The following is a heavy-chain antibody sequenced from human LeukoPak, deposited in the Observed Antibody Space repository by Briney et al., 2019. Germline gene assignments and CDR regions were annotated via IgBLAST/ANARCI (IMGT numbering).Heavy chain of an antibody. Sequence: GSLRLSCAASGFTVSSNYMSWVRRAPGKGLEWVSVIYSGGSTYYADSVKGRFTISRHNSKNTLYLQMNSLRAEDTAVYYCTIAAAGLPAFYGMDVWGQGTTVTVSS. D-gene: IGHD6-13*01. CDR1: GFTVSSNY. CDR3: TIAAAGLPAFYGMDV. J-gene: IGHJ6*02. V-gene: IGHV3-53*04. CDR2: IYSGGST.